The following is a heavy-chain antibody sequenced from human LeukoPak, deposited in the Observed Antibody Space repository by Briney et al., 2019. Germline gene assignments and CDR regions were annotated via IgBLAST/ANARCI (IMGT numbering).Heavy chain of an antibody. CDR3: ARFLCGDFLGYFDP. Sequence: SGPALVKATQTLTLTCTFSGFSVSTSGMCVSWSRQPPGRALEWLALIAWSGDTYYSTSLKTRLTVSRDTSKNQVVLTMTNMDPADTATYYCARFLCGDFLGYFDPWGQGTLVTVSS. V-gene: IGHV2-70*13. CDR1: GFSVSTSGMC. CDR2: IAWSGDT. J-gene: IGHJ5*02. D-gene: IGHD4-17*01.